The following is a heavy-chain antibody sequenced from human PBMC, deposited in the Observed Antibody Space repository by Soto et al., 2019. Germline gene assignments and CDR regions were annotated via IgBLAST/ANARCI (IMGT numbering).Heavy chain of an antibody. CDR1: GFTFSSYA. CDR2: ISYDGSNK. V-gene: IGHV3-30*04. CDR3: ARDWANYDILTGYYHSDYYYYGMDV. J-gene: IGHJ6*02. Sequence: GGSLRLSCAASGFTFSSYAMHWVRQAPGKGLEWVAVISYDGSNKYYADSVKGRFTISRDNSKNTLYLQMNSLRAEDTAVYYCARDWANYDILTGYYHSDYYYYGMDVWGQVTTVTVSS. D-gene: IGHD3-9*01.